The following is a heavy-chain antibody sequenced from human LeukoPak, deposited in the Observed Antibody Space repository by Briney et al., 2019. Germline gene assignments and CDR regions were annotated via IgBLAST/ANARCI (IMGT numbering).Heavy chain of an antibody. CDR1: GFTFNTYG. J-gene: IGHJ4*02. D-gene: IGHD2-15*01. CDR3: AKWGCSGGSCYPFDY. V-gene: IGHV3-23*01. Sequence: GGTLRLSCAASGFTFNTYGMGWVRQAPGKGLEWVSAMSGSGGRTYYADSVKGRFTISRDNSKNTLYLQMNSLRAEDTAVYYCAKWGCSGGSCYPFDYWGQGTLVTVSS. CDR2: MSGSGGRT.